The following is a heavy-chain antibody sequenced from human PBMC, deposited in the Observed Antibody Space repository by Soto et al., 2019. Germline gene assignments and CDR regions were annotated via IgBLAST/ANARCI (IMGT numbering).Heavy chain of an antibody. CDR3: AIPGIAVAGPTGGGHFDY. CDR1: GGSFSGYY. D-gene: IGHD6-19*01. J-gene: IGHJ4*02. Sequence: QVQLQQWGAGLLKPSETLSLTCAVYGGSFSGYYWSWIRQPPGKGLEWIGEINHSGSTNYNPSLKSRVTISVDTSKNQFSLKLSSVTAADTAVYYCAIPGIAVAGPTGGGHFDYWGQGTLVTVSS. CDR2: INHSGST. V-gene: IGHV4-34*01.